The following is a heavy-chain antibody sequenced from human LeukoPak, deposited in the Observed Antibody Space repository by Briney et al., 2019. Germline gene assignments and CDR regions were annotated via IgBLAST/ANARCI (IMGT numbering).Heavy chain of an antibody. CDR3: ARTYLGTTAGGYYFYMDV. V-gene: IGHV4-61*02. J-gene: IGHJ6*03. CDR2: IYTRGNT. D-gene: IGHD1-1*01. Sequence: SETLSLTCTVSGGSISSATYYWSWIRQPAGKGLEWIGRIYTRGNTNYNPSLKSRVTISLGTSKNQFSLKLNSVTAADTAVYYCARTYLGTTAGGYYFYMDVWGKGTTVTISS. CDR1: GGSISSATYY.